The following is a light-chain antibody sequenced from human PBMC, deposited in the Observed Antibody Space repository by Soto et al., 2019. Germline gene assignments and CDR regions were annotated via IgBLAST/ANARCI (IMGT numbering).Light chain of an antibody. V-gene: IGKV3-20*01. Sequence: EIVLTQSPGTLSLSPVERATLSCRASQSVSSNLAWYQQKPGQAPRLLIYGASSRATGIPDRFSGSGSGTDFTLSISRVEPEDFAVYYCQQYGSSPLTFGGGTKVDIK. J-gene: IGKJ4*01. CDR3: QQYGSSPLT. CDR1: QSVSSN. CDR2: GAS.